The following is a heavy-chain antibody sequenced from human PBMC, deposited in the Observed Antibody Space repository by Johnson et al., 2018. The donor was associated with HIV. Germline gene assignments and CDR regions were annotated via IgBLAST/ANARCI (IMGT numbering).Heavy chain of an antibody. D-gene: IGHD1-26*01. V-gene: IGHV3-15*01. J-gene: IGHJ3*02. CDR1: GFTFTNAW. CDR3: TTDVPGGPYYNAFDI. Sequence: VQLVESGGGLVKPGGSLRLSCAASGFTFTNAWMHWVRQAPGQGLEWVGRLKSRTDGETADYAAPVQGRFTISRDDSKNTLYLQMNSLKTEDTALYYCTTDVPGGPYYNAFDIWGQGTMVTVSS. CDR2: LKSRTDGETA.